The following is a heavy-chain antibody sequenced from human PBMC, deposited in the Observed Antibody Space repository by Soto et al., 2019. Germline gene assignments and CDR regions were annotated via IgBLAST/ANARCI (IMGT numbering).Heavy chain of an antibody. CDR3: ARHGGNFFDF. CDR2: IHHSAGT. Sequence: SETLSLTCAVSGGSISSINWWSWVRQPPGKGLEWIGEIHHSAGTHYNPSLESRVTISVDRSNNQFSLKLTSVTAADTAVYYCARHGGNFFDFWGLGTLVTVSS. D-gene: IGHD2-15*01. J-gene: IGHJ4*02. CDR1: GGSISSINW. V-gene: IGHV4-4*02.